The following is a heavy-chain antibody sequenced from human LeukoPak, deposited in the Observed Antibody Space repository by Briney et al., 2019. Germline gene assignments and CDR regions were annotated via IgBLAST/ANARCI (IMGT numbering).Heavy chain of an antibody. J-gene: IGHJ4*02. D-gene: IGHD3-22*01. V-gene: IGHV3-23*01. Sequence: GGSLRLSCAASGFTFSSYAMSWVRQAPGKGLEWVSAISGSRGSTYYAGSVKGRFTISRDNSKNTLYLQMNSLRAEDTAVYYCASLRTYYYDSSGYYWGQGTLVTVSS. CDR2: ISGSRGST. CDR3: ASLRTYYYDSSGYY. CDR1: GFTFSSYA.